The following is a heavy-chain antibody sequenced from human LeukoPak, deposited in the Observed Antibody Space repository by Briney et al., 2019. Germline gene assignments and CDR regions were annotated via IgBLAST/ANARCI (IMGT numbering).Heavy chain of an antibody. J-gene: IGHJ4*02. CDR2: IYYSGST. CDR1: RGSISSPNYY. CDR3: ARVLPDY. Sequence: PSETLSLTCSVSRGSISSPNYYWGWIRQPPGKGLEWIGSIYYSGSTYYNPSLKSRVTISVDTSKNQFSLKLSSVTAADTAVYYCARVLPDYWGQGTLVTVSS. V-gene: IGHV4-39*07.